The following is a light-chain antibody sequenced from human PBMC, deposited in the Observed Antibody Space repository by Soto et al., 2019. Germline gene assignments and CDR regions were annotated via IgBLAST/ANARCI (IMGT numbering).Light chain of an antibody. CDR1: HSVSSS. CDR2: EAS. CDR3: QQYHNWPQT. J-gene: IGKJ1*01. V-gene: IGKV3-15*01. Sequence: EIVLTQSPATLSVSPGERATLSCRASHSVSSSLAWYQQKPGQAPRLLIDEASSRATGIPARFSGSGSGTEFTLTISSLQSEDFAVYYCQQYHNWPQTFGQGTKV.